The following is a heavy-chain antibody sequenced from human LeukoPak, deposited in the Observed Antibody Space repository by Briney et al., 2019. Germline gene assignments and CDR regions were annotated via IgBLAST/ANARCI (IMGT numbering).Heavy chain of an antibody. CDR2: ISSSSSYI. CDR3: ARDPLGGEAAGTS. J-gene: IGHJ5*02. D-gene: IGHD6-13*01. V-gene: IGHV3-21*01. CDR1: GFTFSSYS. Sequence: GGSLRLSCAASGFTFSSYSMNWVRQAPGKGREWGSSISSSSSYIYYADSVKGRFTISRDNAKNSLYLQMNSLRAEDTAVYYCARDPLGGEAAGTSWGQGTLVTVSS.